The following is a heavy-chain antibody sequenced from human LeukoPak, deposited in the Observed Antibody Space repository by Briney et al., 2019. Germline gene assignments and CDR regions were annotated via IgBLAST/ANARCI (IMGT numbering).Heavy chain of an antibody. D-gene: IGHD3-9*01. Sequence: ASVKVSCKASGGTFSSYAISWVRQAPGQGLEWMGGIIPIFGTANYAQKFQGRVTITADESTSTAYMELSSLRSEDTAVYYCARGLHYDILTGYSANFDYWGQGTLVTVSS. CDR3: ARGLHYDILTGYSANFDY. CDR1: GGTFSSYA. J-gene: IGHJ4*02. CDR2: IIPIFGTA. V-gene: IGHV1-69*13.